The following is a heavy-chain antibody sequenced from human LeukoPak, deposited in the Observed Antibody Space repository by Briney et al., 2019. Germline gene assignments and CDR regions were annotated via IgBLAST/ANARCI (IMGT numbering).Heavy chain of an antibody. CDR3: ARTPSAHGANSLDV. D-gene: IGHD4/OR15-4a*01. CDR1: GGSISSSSYY. V-gene: IGHV4-39*01. CDR2: IYYSGST. J-gene: IGHJ6*02. Sequence: SETLSLTCTVSGGSISSSSYYWGWIRQPPGKGLEWIGSIYYSGSTYYNPSLKSRVTISVDTSKNQFSLKLSSVTAADTAVYYCARTPSAHGANSLDVWSQGTTVTVTS.